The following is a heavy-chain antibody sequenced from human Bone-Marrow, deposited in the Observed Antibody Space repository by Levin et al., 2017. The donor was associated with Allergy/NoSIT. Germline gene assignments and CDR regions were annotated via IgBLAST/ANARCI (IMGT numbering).Heavy chain of an antibody. CDR3: AREWAYCSGGRCYSGAFDL. D-gene: IGHD2-15*01. Sequence: PSQTLSLTCTVSGGSISTYYWTWIRQPPGKGLEWIGYIYHNERTHYNPSLKSRVTISLDTSKNQFSLKLNSVTAEDTAVYYCAREWAYCSGGRCYSGAFDLWGQGTMVTVSS. J-gene: IGHJ3*01. CDR1: GGSISTYY. CDR2: IYHNERT. V-gene: IGHV4-59*01.